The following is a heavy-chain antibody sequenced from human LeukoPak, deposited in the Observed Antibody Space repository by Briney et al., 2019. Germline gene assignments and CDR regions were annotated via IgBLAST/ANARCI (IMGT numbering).Heavy chain of an antibody. CDR1: GFTFSSYA. J-gene: IGHJ5*02. CDR2: ISYDGSNK. V-gene: IGHV3-30*04. D-gene: IGHD4-17*01. Sequence: GGSLRLSCAASGFTFSSYAMHWVRQAPGKGLEWVAVISYDGSNKYYADSVKGRFTISRDNSRNTLYLQMNSLRAEDTAVYYCAKGNGAYVKNWFDPWGQGTLVTVSS. CDR3: AKGNGAYVKNWFDP.